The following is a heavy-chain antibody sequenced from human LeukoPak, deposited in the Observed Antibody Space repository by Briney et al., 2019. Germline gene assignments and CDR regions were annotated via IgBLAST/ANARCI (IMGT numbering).Heavy chain of an antibody. CDR3: ARGDAYALNY. Sequence: GGSLRLSCAASGFTFSSYWMHWVRQAPGKGLVWVSRVNSDGSTTAYADSVKGRFTISRGNAKNTLFLQMSSLRAEDTAVYYCARGDAYALNYWGQGTLVTVSS. CDR2: VNSDGSTT. CDR1: GFTFSSYW. V-gene: IGHV3-74*01. J-gene: IGHJ4*02. D-gene: IGHD2-2*01.